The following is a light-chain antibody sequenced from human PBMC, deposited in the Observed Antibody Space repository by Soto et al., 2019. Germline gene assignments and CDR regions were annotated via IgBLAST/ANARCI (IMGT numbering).Light chain of an antibody. CDR2: DVS. CDR3: SSYTSSSTLV. V-gene: IGLV2-14*01. J-gene: IGLJ1*01. Sequence: QSALAQPASVSGSPGQSITISCTGTSSDVGGYSCVSWYQQHPGKAPKLMICDVSSRPSGVSSRFSGSKSGNTASPTISGLQAEDEADYYCSSYTSSSTLVFGTGTKVTVL. CDR1: SSDVGGYSC.